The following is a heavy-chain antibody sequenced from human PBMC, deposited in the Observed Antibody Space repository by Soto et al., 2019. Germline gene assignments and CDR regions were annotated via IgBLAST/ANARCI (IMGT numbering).Heavy chain of an antibody. CDR1: GGSFSGYY. CDR2: INHSGST. Sequence: SETLSLTCAVYGGSFSGYYWSWIRQPPGKGLEWIGEINHSGSTNYNPSLKSRVTISVDTSKNQFSLKLSSVTAADTAVYYCARVIRSWYGMDYWGQGTLVTVSS. V-gene: IGHV4-34*01. J-gene: IGHJ4*02. D-gene: IGHD6-13*01. CDR3: ARVIRSWYGMDY.